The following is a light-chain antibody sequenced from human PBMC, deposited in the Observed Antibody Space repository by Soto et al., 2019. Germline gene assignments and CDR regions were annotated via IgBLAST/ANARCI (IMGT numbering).Light chain of an antibody. CDR3: QHYGRSPS. CDR1: QSVGSAY. CDR2: GAS. J-gene: IGKJ1*01. V-gene: IGKV3-20*01. Sequence: EIVLTQSPGTLSLSPGERATLSCRASQSVGSAYVGWYQQKPGQAPRLLIFGASRGATGIPDRFSGSGSGTNSTLTINKVEPEDSAVYYCQHYGRSPSFGRGTKVDIK.